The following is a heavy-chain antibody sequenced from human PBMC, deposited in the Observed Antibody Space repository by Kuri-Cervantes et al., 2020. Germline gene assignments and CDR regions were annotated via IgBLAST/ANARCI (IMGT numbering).Heavy chain of an antibody. CDR3: ARDHGYSAPEWFDP. D-gene: IGHD1-26*01. Sequence: GESLKISCAASGFTFSSYGMHWVRQAPGKGLEWVAVISYDGSNKYYADSVKGRFTISRDNSKNTLYLQMNSLRSDDTAVYYCARDHGYSAPEWFDPWGQGTLVTVSS. J-gene: IGHJ5*02. CDR2: ISYDGSNK. CDR1: GFTFSSYG. V-gene: IGHV3-30*03.